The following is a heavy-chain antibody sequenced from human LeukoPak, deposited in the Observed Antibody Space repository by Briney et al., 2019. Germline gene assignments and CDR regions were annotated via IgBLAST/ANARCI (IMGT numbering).Heavy chain of an antibody. CDR1: GFTFSSYG. CDR2: IRYDGSNK. J-gene: IGHJ5*02. Sequence: PGGSLRLSCAASGFTFSSYGMHWVRQDPGKGLEWVAFIRYDGSNKYYADSVKGRFTISRDNSKNTLYLQMNSLRAEDTAVYYCAKDRSVFNWFDPWGQGTLVTVSS. CDR3: AKDRSVFNWFDP. V-gene: IGHV3-30*02.